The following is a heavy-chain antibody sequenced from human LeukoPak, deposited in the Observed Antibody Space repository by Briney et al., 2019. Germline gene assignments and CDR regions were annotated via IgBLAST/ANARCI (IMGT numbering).Heavy chain of an antibody. Sequence: GGSLRLSCAASGFTFSSYWMSWVRQAPGKGLEWVAVISYDGSNKYYGDSMKGRFTISRDNSKNTLYLQMDSLRAEDTAVYYCAKDQTVGTMVRGVQDYWGQGTLVTVSS. V-gene: IGHV3-30*18. CDR3: AKDQTVGTMVRGVQDY. CDR1: GFTFSSYW. CDR2: ISYDGSNK. D-gene: IGHD3-10*01. J-gene: IGHJ4*02.